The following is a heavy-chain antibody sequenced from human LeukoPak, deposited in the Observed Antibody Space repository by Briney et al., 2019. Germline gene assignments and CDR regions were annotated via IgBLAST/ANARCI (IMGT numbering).Heavy chain of an antibody. Sequence: GGSLRLSCAASGFTFSNYWMNWVRQVPGKGLVWVSRIDSDGSSTSYADSVKGRFTISRDNAKNTLYLQMNSLRAEDADVYYCTRDRPIDYWGQGTLVTVSS. CDR2: IDSDGSST. J-gene: IGHJ4*02. V-gene: IGHV3-74*01. CDR1: GFTFSNYW. CDR3: TRDRPIDY.